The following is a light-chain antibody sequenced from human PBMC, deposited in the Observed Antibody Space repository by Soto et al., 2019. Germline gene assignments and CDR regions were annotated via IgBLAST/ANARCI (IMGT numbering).Light chain of an antibody. CDR2: GAS. CDR3: QQYNNWPLT. J-gene: IGKJ5*01. CDR1: QSVSVN. Sequence: EIVMTQSPATLSVSPGERATLSCRASQSVSVNLAWYQQKPGQAPRLFIYGASTRAIGIPARFSGSGSGTEFTLTISSLQSEDFAVYYCQQYNNWPLTFGQGTRLEIK. V-gene: IGKV3-15*01.